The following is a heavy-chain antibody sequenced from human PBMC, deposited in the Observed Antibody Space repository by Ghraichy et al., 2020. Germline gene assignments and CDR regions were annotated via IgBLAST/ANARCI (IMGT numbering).Heavy chain of an antibody. CDR1: GFTVSSNY. CDR3: AREAFGGNTAMAPGSIRGMDV. D-gene: IGHD5-18*01. V-gene: IGHV3-53*01. CDR2: IYSGGST. J-gene: IGHJ6*02. Sequence: GGSLRLSCAASGFTVSSNYMSWVRQAPGKGLEWVSVIYSGGSTYYADSVKGRFTISRDNSKNTLYLQMNSLRAEDTAVYYCAREAFGGNTAMAPGSIRGMDVWGQGTTVTVSS.